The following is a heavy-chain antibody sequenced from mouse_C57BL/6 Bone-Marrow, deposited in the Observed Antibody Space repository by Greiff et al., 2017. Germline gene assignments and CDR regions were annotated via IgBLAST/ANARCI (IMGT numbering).Heavy chain of an antibody. J-gene: IGHJ3*01. D-gene: IGHD2-4*01. CDR3: ARKGIYEYDGGFAY. CDR2: IDPSDSYT. V-gene: IGHV1-69*01. Sequence: QVQLQQPGAELVMPGASVKLSCKASGYTFTSYWMHWVKQRPGQGLEWIGEIDPSDSYTNYNQKFKGKSTLTVDKSSSTAYMQLSSLTSEDSAVYYCARKGIYEYDGGFAYWYQGTLVTVSA. CDR1: GYTFTSYW.